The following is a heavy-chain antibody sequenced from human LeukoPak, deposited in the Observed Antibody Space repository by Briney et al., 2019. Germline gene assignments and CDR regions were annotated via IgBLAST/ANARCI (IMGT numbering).Heavy chain of an antibody. V-gene: IGHV3-20*04. Sequence: GGSLRLSCAASGFTFDDYGMSWVRQAPGKGLEWVSGINWNGGSTGYAESMKGRFTISRDNAKNSLYLQMNSLRAEDTALYYCARGHCSSTSCRTVYYYMDVWGEGTTVTVSS. CDR3: ARGHCSSTSCRTVYYYMDV. CDR1: GFTFDDYG. CDR2: INWNGGST. J-gene: IGHJ6*03. D-gene: IGHD2-2*01.